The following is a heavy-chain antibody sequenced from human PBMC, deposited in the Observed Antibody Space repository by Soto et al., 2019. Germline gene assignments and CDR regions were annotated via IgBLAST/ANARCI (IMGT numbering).Heavy chain of an antibody. CDR1: GFTVKNNY. CDR2: IYDDGST. Sequence: GGTLRLSCAASGFTVKNNYMGWVRQAPGTGLEWVSVIYDDGSTYYADSVKGRFTISRDSSKNTLYLQMNSLTAEDTAVFYCARAPGGTYYFDAWGQGTLVTVS. J-gene: IGHJ4*02. V-gene: IGHV3-53*01. D-gene: IGHD2-8*02. CDR3: ARAPGGTYYFDA.